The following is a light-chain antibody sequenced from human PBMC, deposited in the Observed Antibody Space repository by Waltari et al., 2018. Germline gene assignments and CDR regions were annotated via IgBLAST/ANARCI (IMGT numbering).Light chain of an antibody. Sequence: SYELTQPPSVSVSPGQTASITCSGDNLQNKSTSWYLQRPGQSPVLVIYEDTKRPSGITERFSAFNSGNTATLTISGTQAIDEADYYCQAWHRSNGVFGGGTKLTVL. CDR3: QAWHRSNGV. V-gene: IGLV3-1*01. CDR2: EDT. CDR1: NLQNKS. J-gene: IGLJ2*01.